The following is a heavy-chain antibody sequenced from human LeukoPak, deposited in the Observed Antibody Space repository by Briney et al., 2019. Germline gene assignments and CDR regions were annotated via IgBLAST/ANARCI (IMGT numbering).Heavy chain of an antibody. D-gene: IGHD2-15*01. V-gene: IGHV4-4*07. CDR3: ARDQDCSGGSCYLPTFDY. CDR2: IYTSGST. J-gene: IGHJ4*02. Sequence: SETLSLTCTVSGGSISSYYWSWIRQPAGKGLEWVGRIYTSGSTNYNPSLKSRVTMSVDTSKNQFSLKLSSVTATDTAVYYCARDQDCSGGSCYLPTFDYWGQGTLVTVSS. CDR1: GGSISSYY.